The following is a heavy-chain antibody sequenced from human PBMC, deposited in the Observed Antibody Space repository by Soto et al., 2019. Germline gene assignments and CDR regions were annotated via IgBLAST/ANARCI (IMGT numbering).Heavy chain of an antibody. V-gene: IGHV3-23*01. CDR1: GFTFSSYA. CDR2: ISGSGGST. J-gene: IGHJ3*02. CDR3: AKAVAVAISGDDAFDI. D-gene: IGHD6-19*01. Sequence: GGSLRLSCGASGFTFSSYAMSWVRQAPGKGLEWVSAISGSGGSTYYADSVKGRFTISRDNSKNTLYLQMNSLRAEDTAVYYCAKAVAVAISGDDAFDIWGQGTMVTVSS.